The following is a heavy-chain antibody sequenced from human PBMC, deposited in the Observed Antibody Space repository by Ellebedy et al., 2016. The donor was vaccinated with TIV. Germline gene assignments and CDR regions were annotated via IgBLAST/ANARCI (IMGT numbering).Heavy chain of an antibody. D-gene: IGHD3-22*01. Sequence: GSLRLSCTVSGVSISTYFWSWIRQPPGKGLEWMGYVYYSGTTNYNPSLKSRVTISVDTSKNQFSLKLSSVTAADTAVYYCARDYYSDSRGDSFNWFDPWGQGTLVTVSS. CDR3: ARDYYSDSRGDSFNWFDP. V-gene: IGHV4-59*01. J-gene: IGHJ5*02. CDR1: GVSISTYF. CDR2: VYYSGTT.